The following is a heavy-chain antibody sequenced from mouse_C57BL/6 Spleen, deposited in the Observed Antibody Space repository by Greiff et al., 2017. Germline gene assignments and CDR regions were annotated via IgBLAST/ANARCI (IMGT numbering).Heavy chain of an antibody. Sequence: QVHVKQPGAELVKPGASVKMSCKASGYTFTSYWITWVKQRPGQGLEWIGDIYPGSGSTNYNEKFKSKATLTVDTSSSTAYMQLSSLTSEDSAVYYCARSYDYGGFAYWGQGTLVTVSA. J-gene: IGHJ3*01. CDR1: GYTFTSYW. V-gene: IGHV1-55*01. CDR2: IYPGSGST. D-gene: IGHD2-4*01. CDR3: ARSYDYGGFAY.